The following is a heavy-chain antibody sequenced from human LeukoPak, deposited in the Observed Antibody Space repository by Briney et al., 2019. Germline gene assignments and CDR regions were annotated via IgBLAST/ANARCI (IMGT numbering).Heavy chain of an antibody. CDR1: GFTFSSYA. J-gene: IGHJ4*02. V-gene: IGHV3-30*04. CDR3: ARDPCSGGSCYFDY. CDR2: ISYDGSNK. Sequence: GGSLRLSCASSGFTFSSYAMYWVRQAPGKGLEWVAVISYDGSNKYYADSVKGRFTISRDNSKNTLYLQMNSLRAEDTAVYYCARDPCSGGSCYFDYWGQGTLVTVSS. D-gene: IGHD2-15*01.